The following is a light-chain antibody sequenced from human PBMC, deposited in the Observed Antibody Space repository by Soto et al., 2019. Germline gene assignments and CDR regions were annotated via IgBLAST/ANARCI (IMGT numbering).Light chain of an antibody. CDR1: QSVSSN. J-gene: IGKJ1*01. V-gene: IGKV3-15*01. Sequence: EVVMTQSPATLSVFPGERATLSCRASQSVSSNLAWYQQKPGQAPRLLIDGASTRATGIPGRFSGSGSGTEFTLTISSLQSEDFAVYYCQQYNNWPLTFGQGTKVEIK. CDR3: QQYNNWPLT. CDR2: GAS.